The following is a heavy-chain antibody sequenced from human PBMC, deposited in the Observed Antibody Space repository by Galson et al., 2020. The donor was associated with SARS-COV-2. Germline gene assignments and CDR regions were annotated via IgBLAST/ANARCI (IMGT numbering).Heavy chain of an antibody. D-gene: IGHD2-15*01. CDR1: GGHFNDYY. CDR3: ARYGGISYWYFDL. Sequence: SQASETLSLTCAVYGGHFNDYYWTWVRQSPEKGLEWIGEINHSGSTNYNPSLKSRVIISVDTSKSQFSLKLSSVIAADTAVYYCARYGGISYWYFDLWGRGTLVTVSS. J-gene: IGHJ2*01. CDR2: INHSGST. V-gene: IGHV4-34*01.